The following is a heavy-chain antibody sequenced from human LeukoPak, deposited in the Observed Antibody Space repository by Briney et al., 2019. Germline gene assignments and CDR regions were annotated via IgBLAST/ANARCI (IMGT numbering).Heavy chain of an antibody. Sequence: PSETLSLTCAVYGGSFSGYYWSWIRQPPGKGLEWIGEINHSGSTNYNPSLKSRVTIPVDTSKNQFSLKLSSVTAADTVVYYCARVGGGWYYFDYWGQGTLVTVSS. CDR2: INHSGST. J-gene: IGHJ4*02. V-gene: IGHV4-34*01. CDR3: ARVGGGWYYFDY. CDR1: GGSFSGYY. D-gene: IGHD6-19*01.